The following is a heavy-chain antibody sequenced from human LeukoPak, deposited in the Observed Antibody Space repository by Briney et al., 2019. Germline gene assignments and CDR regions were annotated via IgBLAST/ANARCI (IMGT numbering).Heavy chain of an antibody. V-gene: IGHV3-23*01. CDR1: GFTFNSYA. Sequence: GGSLRLSCAASGFTFNSYAMSWVRQAPEKGLEWVATISGSGGGTYYADSVKGRFTISRDDSKNTLYLQMNSLRAEDTAVYYCAKDLGRYRNNYFDYWGQGTPVTVSS. D-gene: IGHD1-26*01. CDR3: AKDLGRYRNNYFDY. J-gene: IGHJ4*02. CDR2: ISGSGGGT.